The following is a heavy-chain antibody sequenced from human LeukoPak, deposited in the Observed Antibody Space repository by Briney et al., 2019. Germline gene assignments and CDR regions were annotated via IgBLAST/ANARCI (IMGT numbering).Heavy chain of an antibody. CDR3: AKDRRGNAPCGAFDI. Sequence: HPGGSLRLSCAASGFTFSSYAMSWVRQAPGKGLEWVSAISGGGGATFYADSVKGRFTISRDNSKNTLYLQMNGLRAEDTAVYYCAKDRRGNAPCGAFDIWGQGTMVTVSS. V-gene: IGHV3-23*01. CDR2: ISGGGGAT. D-gene: IGHD1-1*01. J-gene: IGHJ3*02. CDR1: GFTFSSYA.